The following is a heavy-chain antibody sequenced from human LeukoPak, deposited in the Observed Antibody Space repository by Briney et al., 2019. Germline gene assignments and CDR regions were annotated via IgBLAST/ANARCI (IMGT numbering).Heavy chain of an antibody. Sequence: SETLSLTCTVSGGSINSYYWSWIRQPPGKGLEWIGYIYYSGSTNYNPSLKSRVTISADTSKNQLSLKLSSVTAADTAVYYCARAIAVAGMYYFDYWGQGTLVTVSS. CDR2: IYYSGST. D-gene: IGHD6-19*01. CDR1: GGSINSYY. J-gene: IGHJ4*02. CDR3: ARAIAVAGMYYFDY. V-gene: IGHV4-59*01.